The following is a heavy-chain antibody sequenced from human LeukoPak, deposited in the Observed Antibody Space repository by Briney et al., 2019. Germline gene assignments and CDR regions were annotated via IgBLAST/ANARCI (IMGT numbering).Heavy chain of an antibody. V-gene: IGHV4-39*01. Sequence: SETLSLTCTVSGDSISGSSFYWGWIRQTPGKGPEWIVSIYDSENIHYNPSLKSRLTISVDTSRNQFSLKLSSVTAADTAVYYCARQYDGDYAANWYFDVWGRGPQVTVSS. CDR1: GDSISGSSFY. CDR2: IYDSENI. J-gene: IGHJ2*01. CDR3: ARQYDGDYAANWYFDV. D-gene: IGHD4-17*01.